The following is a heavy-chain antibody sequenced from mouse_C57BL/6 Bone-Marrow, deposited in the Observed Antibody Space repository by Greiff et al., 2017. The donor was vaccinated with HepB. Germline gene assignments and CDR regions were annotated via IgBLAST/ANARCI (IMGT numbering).Heavy chain of an antibody. CDR3: ASLGY. CDR1: GYTFTSYG. V-gene: IGHV1-81*01. D-gene: IGHD3-3*01. Sequence: QVQLKESGAELARPGASVKLSCKASGYTFTSYGISWVKQRTGQGLEWIGEIYPRSGNTYYNEKFKGKATLTAEKSSSTAYMELRSLPSEVSAVYFCASLGYWGQGTTLTVSS. J-gene: IGHJ2*01. CDR2: IYPRSGNT.